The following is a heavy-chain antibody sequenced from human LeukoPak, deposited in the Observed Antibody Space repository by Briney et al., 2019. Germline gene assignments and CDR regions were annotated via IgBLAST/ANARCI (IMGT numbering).Heavy chain of an antibody. J-gene: IGHJ6*02. V-gene: IGHV1-69*13. CDR1: GGTFSSYA. D-gene: IGHD2-8*01. CDR2: IIPIFGTA. CDR3: ARDPLMVYAIRPPGYYYYGMDV. Sequence: SVTVSCKASGGTFSSYAISWVRQAPGQGLEWMGGIIPIFGTANYAQKFQGRVTITADESTSTAYMELSSLRSEDTAVYYCARDPLMVYAIRPPGYYYYGMDVWGQGTTVTVSS.